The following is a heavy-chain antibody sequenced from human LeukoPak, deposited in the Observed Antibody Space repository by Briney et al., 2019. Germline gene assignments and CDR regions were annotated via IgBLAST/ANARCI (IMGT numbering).Heavy chain of an antibody. CDR1: GGFISSYY. D-gene: IGHD3-10*01. CDR3: ARDGPYYYGSGSYL. CDR2: IYYSGST. Sequence: SETLSLTCTVSGGFISSYYWSWLRQPPGKGLEWLVHIYYSGSTNYNPSLKSRVTISVNTSKNQFSLKLSSVTAADTAVYYCARDGPYYYGSGSYLWGQGTLVTVSS. V-gene: IGHV4-59*01. J-gene: IGHJ4*02.